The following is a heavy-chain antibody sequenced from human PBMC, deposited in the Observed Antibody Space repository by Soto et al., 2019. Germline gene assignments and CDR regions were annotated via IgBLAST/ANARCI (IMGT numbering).Heavy chain of an antibody. Sequence: QVQLQESGPGLVKPSQTLSLTCTVSGGSISSGDYYWSWIRQPPGKGLEWIGYIYYSGSTYYNPSLKSRFTISVDTSKNQFSLKLSSVTAAYTAVYYCARGFARAYDSSGYYSAGWYFDLWGRGTLVTVSS. D-gene: IGHD3-22*01. CDR2: IYYSGST. CDR1: GGSISSGDYY. V-gene: IGHV4-30-4*01. CDR3: ARGFARAYDSSGYYSAGWYFDL. J-gene: IGHJ2*01.